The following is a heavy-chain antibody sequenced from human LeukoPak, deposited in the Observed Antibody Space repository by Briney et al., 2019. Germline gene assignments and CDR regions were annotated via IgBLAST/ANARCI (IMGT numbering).Heavy chain of an antibody. D-gene: IGHD3-22*01. J-gene: IGHJ4*02. CDR1: GASFSDYD. CDR3: ARHDNRGYYSLHY. CDR2: VHYTGSS. V-gene: IGHV4-59*08. Sequence: AGTLTLTCTVSGASFSDYDLSWVRQPPGKGLEWVGFVHYTGSSNYNASLKRRVTTSVATSKSQFSLNPLSVTAADTAVYYCARHDNRGYYSLHYWGQGAVVTVSS.